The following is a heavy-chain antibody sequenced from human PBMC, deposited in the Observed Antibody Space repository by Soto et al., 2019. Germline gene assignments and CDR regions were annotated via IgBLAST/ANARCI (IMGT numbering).Heavy chain of an antibody. J-gene: IGHJ2*01. Sequence: QVQLVESGGGVVQPGRSLRLSCAASGFTFSSYAMHWVRQAPGKGLEWVAVISYDGSNKYYADPVKGRFTISRDNSKNTLYLQMNSLGDEATAVYYCARPLWRNDYNWGYFDLWCRGTLVTVSS. CDR1: GFTFSSYA. D-gene: IGHD4-4*01. CDR2: ISYDGSNK. CDR3: ARPLWRNDYNWGYFDL. V-gene: IGHV3-30-3*01.